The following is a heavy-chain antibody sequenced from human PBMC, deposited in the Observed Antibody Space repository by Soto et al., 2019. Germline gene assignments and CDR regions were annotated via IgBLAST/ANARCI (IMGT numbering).Heavy chain of an antibody. V-gene: IGHV3-21*01. D-gene: IGHD2-15*01. CDR1: GFTFSSYS. J-gene: IGHJ6*03. Sequence: EVQLVESGGGLVKPGGSLRLSCAASGFTFSSYSMNWVRQAPGKGLEWVSSISSSSSYIYYADSVKGRFTISRDNAKNSLYVQMNSLRAEDTAVYYCARVGIFFYMDVWGKGTTVTVSS. CDR3: ARVGIFFYMDV. CDR2: ISSSSSYI.